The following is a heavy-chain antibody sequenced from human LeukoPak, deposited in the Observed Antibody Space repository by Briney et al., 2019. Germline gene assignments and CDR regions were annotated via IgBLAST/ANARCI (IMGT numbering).Heavy chain of an antibody. D-gene: IGHD4/OR15-4a*01. V-gene: IGHV4-30-4*01. CDR2: IYGSGST. J-gene: IGHJ5*02. CDR1: GGSISSGDYY. CDR3: ARSTMVNTATGWFDP. Sequence: PSQTLSLTCTVSGGSISSGDYYWSWIRQPPGKGLEWIGYIYGSGSTNFNPSLKSRVTMSVDTSKNQISLKLSFVTAADTAMYYCARSTMVNTATGWFDPWGQGTLVTVSS.